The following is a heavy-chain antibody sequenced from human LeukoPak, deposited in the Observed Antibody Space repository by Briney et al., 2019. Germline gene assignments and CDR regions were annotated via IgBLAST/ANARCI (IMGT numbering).Heavy chain of an antibody. V-gene: IGHV4-59*01. D-gene: IGHD1-7*01. J-gene: IGHJ3*02. CDR3: AREVPGTESIDDAFDI. CDR1: GGSISSYY. Sequence: SETLSLTCTVSGGSISSYYWSWIRQPPGKGLEWIGYIYYSGSTNYNPSLKSRVTISVDTSKNQFSLKLSSVTAADTAVYYCAREVPGTESIDDAFDIWGQGTMVTVSS. CDR2: IYYSGST.